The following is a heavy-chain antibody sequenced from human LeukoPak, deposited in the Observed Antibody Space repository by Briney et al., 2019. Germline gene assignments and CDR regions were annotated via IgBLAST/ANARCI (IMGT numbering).Heavy chain of an antibody. CDR3: ARDLSGWYGDFDY. D-gene: IGHD6-19*01. J-gene: IGHJ4*02. CDR1: GYTFTGYY. Sequence: ASVKVSCKASGYTFTGYYIHWVRQAPGQGLEWMGRVSPNNGGTNYAQKFQGRVTMTRDTSISTAYMELSRLRSDDTAVYYCARDLSGWYGDFDYWGQGTLVTVSS. CDR2: VSPNNGGT. V-gene: IGHV1-2*06.